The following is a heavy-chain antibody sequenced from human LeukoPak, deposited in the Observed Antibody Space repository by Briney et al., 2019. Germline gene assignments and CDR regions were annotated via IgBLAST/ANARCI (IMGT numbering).Heavy chain of an antibody. CDR1: GYTFTSYA. Sequence: ASVKVSCKASGYTFTSYAMNWVRQAPGQGLEWMGWINTNTGNPTYAQGFTGRFVFSLDTSVSTAYLQISSLKAEDTAVYYCAREGKMATIRYIDYWGQGTLVTVSS. D-gene: IGHD5-24*01. J-gene: IGHJ4*02. V-gene: IGHV7-4-1*02. CDR2: INTNTGNP. CDR3: AREGKMATIRYIDY.